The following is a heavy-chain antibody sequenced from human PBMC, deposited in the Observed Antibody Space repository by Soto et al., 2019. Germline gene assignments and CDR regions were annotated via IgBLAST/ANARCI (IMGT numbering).Heavy chain of an antibody. D-gene: IGHD2-21*02. CDR3: ARSVVVTAVQYYYHGMDA. CDR2: IIPMFGTP. CDR1: GGTFRSYA. Sequence: QVQLVQSGSEVKKPGSSVKVSCKASGGTFRSYAISWVRQAPGQGLEWMGVIIPMFGTPNYAQKFQGRVTITADESTRTAYMELSSLRSEDTAVYYCARSVVVTAVQYYYHGMDAWGQGTTVTVSS. V-gene: IGHV1-69*12. J-gene: IGHJ6*02.